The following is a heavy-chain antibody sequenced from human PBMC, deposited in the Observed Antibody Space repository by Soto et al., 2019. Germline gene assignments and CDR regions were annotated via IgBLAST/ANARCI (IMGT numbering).Heavy chain of an antibody. J-gene: IGHJ4*02. D-gene: IGHD5-18*01. V-gene: IGHV2-5*02. CDR3: AHRILRTVCVMVTTTATYFDF. CDR1: GFSITTSGGG. CDR2: IYWDDDK. Sequence: QIILNESGHTVVKPAETLPPTCTFSGFSITTSGGGVVWIRQSPGKATEWLALIYWDDDKRYSASRTSRLTITKDASKNRVGLTMARVDPADTALSYCAHRILRTVCVMVTTTATYFDFWGQGTPGVVS.